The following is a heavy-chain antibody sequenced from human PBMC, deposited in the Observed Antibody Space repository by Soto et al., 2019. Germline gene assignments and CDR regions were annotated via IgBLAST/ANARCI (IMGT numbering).Heavy chain of an antibody. V-gene: IGHV3-48*03. CDR2: ISNSGNTI. D-gene: IGHD2-21*02. CDR1: GFTFATYE. J-gene: IGHJ3*02. CDR3: ASAVLTAPHDAFDI. Sequence: QLVQSGGGLVQPGGSLRLSCAASGFTFATYEMNWVRQAPGKGLEWLSYISNSGNTIYYADSVKGRFTISRDNPKNSLYLQMNSLRADDTALYYCASAVLTAPHDAFDIWGQGTMVTVSS.